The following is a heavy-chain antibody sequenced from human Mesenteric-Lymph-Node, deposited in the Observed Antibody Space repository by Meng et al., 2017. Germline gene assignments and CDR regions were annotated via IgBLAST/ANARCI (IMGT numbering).Heavy chain of an antibody. J-gene: IGHJ3*02. CDR2: ISSSSSSI. CDR1: GFNFNSYN. CDR3: VKDRESYNSVWDAFDI. V-gene: IGHV3-21*04. Sequence: GESLKISCAASGFNFNSYNMNWVRQAPGKGLEWVSSISSSSSSINYADSVKGHFTISRDNSKNTLYLQMNSLRAEDTAVYYCVKDRESYNSVWDAFDIWGQGTMVTVSS. D-gene: IGHD1-20*01.